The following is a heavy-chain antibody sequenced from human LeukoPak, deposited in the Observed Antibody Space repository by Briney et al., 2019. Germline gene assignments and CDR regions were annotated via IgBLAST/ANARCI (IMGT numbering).Heavy chain of an antibody. CDR3: ARVLCGGDCYHPTEGAFDI. J-gene: IGHJ3*02. V-gene: IGHV3-21*01. D-gene: IGHD2-21*02. CDR2: ISSSSSYI. Sequence: GGSLRLSCAASGFTFSSYRMNWVRHAPGKGLAWVSSISSSSSYIYYADSVKGRFTISRDNAKNSLYLQMNSLRAEDTAVYYCARVLCGGDCYHPTEGAFDIWGQGTMVTVSS. CDR1: GFTFSSYR.